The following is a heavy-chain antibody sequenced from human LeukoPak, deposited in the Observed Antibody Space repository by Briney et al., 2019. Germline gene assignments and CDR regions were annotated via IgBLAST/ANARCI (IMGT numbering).Heavy chain of an antibody. Sequence: SETLSLTCAVYGGSFSGYYWSWIRQPPGKGLEWIGEINHSGSTNYNPSLKSRVTISVDTSKNQFSLKLSSVTAADTAVYYCARHLSETTVVTPRYYFDYWGQGTLVTVSS. J-gene: IGHJ4*02. CDR1: GGSFSGYY. CDR3: ARHLSETTVVTPRYYFDY. D-gene: IGHD4-23*01. V-gene: IGHV4-34*01. CDR2: INHSGST.